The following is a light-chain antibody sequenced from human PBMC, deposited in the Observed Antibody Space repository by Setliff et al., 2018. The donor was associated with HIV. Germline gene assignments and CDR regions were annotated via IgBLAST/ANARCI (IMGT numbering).Light chain of an antibody. Sequence: AQTQPASVSGSPGQSIAISCTGTSSDVGIYNLVSWYQHHPGKAPKLIIYEVNKRPSGVSNRFSGSKSGNTASLTISGLQPEDETDYYCCSYTTYSAYVFGTGTKVTVL. V-gene: IGLV2-23*02. CDR3: CSYTTYSAYV. CDR2: EVN. CDR1: SSDVGIYNL. J-gene: IGLJ1*01.